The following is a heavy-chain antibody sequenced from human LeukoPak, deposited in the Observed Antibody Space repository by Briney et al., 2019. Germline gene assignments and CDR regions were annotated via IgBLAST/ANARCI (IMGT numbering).Heavy chain of an antibody. CDR2: ISNRDNST. Sequence: PGGSLRLSCAASGFSFSIHDMTWVRQAPGKGLEWVSTISNRDNSTYYADSVKGRFTFSRDNSKNTLYLQMNSLRAEDTAIYYCAKGLGVVIDFLVFDNWGQGTLVTVSS. CDR1: GFSFSIHD. V-gene: IGHV3-23*01. D-gene: IGHD3-3*01. CDR3: AKGLGVVIDFLVFDN. J-gene: IGHJ4*02.